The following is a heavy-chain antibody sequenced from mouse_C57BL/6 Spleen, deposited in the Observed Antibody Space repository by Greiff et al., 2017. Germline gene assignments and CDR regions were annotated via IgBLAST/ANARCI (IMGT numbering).Heavy chain of an antibody. J-gene: IGHJ4*01. Sequence: EVQGVESGGGLVQPKGSLKLSCAASGFSFNTYAMNWVRQAPGKGLEWVARIRSKSNNYATYYADSVKDRFTISRDDSESMLYLQMNNLKTEDTAMYYCVRQSPTRADYAMDYWGQGTSVTVSS. CDR2: IRSKSNNYAT. V-gene: IGHV10-1*01. D-gene: IGHD2-10*01. CDR1: GFSFNTYA. CDR3: VRQSPTRADYAMDY.